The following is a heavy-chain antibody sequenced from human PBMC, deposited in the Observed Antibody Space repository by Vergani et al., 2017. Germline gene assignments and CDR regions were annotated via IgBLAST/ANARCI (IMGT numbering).Heavy chain of an antibody. V-gene: IGHV4-59*04. J-gene: IGHJ4*02. CDR1: GGSISSYY. D-gene: IGHD3-22*01. CDR2: IYYSGST. CDR3: ATAYYYDSSGYYYGY. Sequence: QVQLQESGPGLVKPSETLSLTCTVSGGSISSYYWSWIRQPPGKGLEWIGYIYYSGSTYYNPSLKSRVTISVDTSKNQFSLKLSSVTAADTAVYYCATAYYYDSSGYYYGYWGQGTLVTVSS.